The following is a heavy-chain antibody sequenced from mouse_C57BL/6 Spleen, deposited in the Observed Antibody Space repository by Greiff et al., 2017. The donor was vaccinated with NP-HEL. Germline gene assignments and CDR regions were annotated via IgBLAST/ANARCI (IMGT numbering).Heavy chain of an antibody. CDR2: INSDGGST. V-gene: IGHV5-2*01. Sequence: EVHLVESGGGLVQPGESLKLSCESNEYEFPSHDMSWVRQTPEKRLELVAAINSDGGSTYYPDTMERRFIISRDNTKKTLYLQMSSLRSEDTAGYYWARRSKYEAMDYWGQGTSVTVSS. D-gene: IGHD2-5*01. J-gene: IGHJ4*01. CDR3: ARRSKYEAMDY. CDR1: EYEFPSHD.